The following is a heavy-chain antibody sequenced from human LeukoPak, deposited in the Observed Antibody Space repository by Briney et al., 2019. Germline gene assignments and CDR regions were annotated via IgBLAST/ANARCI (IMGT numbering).Heavy chain of an antibody. CDR3: ARMEGYCSGGSRYVHWFDP. V-gene: IGHV3-53*01. J-gene: IGHJ5*02. Sequence: PGGSLRLSCAASGFTVSSNYMSWVRQAPGKGLEWVSVIYSGGSTYYADSVKGRFTISRDNSKNTLYLQMNSLRAEDTAVYYCARMEGYCSGGSRYVHWFDPWGQGTLVTVSS. CDR1: GFTVSSNY. CDR2: IYSGGST. D-gene: IGHD2-15*01.